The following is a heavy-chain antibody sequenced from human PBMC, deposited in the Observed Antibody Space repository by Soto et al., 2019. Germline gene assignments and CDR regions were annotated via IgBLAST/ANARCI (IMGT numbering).Heavy chain of an antibody. D-gene: IGHD5-12*01. V-gene: IGHV3-30*18. CDR2: ISYDGSNK. CDR1: GFTFSSYG. Sequence: QVQLVESGGGVVQPGRSLRLSCAASGFTFSSYGMHWVRQAPGKGLEWVAVISYDGSNKYYADSVKGRFTISRDNSKNTLYLQMNSLRAEDTAVYYCAKERGYSGYDPYSFDYWGQGTLVTVSS. CDR3: AKERGYSGYDPYSFDY. J-gene: IGHJ4*02.